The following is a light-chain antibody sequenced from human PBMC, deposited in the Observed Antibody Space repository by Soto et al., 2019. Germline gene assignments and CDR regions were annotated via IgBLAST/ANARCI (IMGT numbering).Light chain of an antibody. CDR3: QQYGALPPT. CDR1: QTVSNTY. Sequence: EIVLTQFPGALSLSPGERVTLSGRASQTVSNTYLAWYQQKSGQAPKFLIYGASNRATGIPDRFSGSGSGTDFTLTISSLEAEDFAVYYCQQYGALPPTFGGGTKVEIK. J-gene: IGKJ4*01. CDR2: GAS. V-gene: IGKV3-20*01.